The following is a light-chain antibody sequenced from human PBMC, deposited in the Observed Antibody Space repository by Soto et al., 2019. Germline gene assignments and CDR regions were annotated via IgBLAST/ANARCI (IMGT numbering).Light chain of an antibody. Sequence: EIVLTQSPGTLSLSPGERATLSCRASQSVSSSYLAWYQRKPGQAPRLLIHGASSRATGIPDKFSGSGSGTDFTLTISRLEPEDFAVYYCQQYDSSPFTFGGGTKVEIK. CDR1: QSVSSSY. CDR2: GAS. J-gene: IGKJ4*01. CDR3: QQYDSSPFT. V-gene: IGKV3-20*01.